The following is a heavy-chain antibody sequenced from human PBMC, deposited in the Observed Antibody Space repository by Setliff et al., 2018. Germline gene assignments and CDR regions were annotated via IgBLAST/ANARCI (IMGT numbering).Heavy chain of an antibody. D-gene: IGHD1-26*01. CDR2: IYHSGSA. Sequence: SETLSLTCTVSGDSISSGDYFWSWIRQPPGKGMEWIAYIYHSGSAYYDPILKSRVTMSLDTSKNQFSLHLTSVTAADTSVYFCAREVGTSTASDAFDVWGQGMMVTVSS. J-gene: IGHJ3*01. V-gene: IGHV4-30-4*08. CDR3: AREVGTSTASDAFDV. CDR1: GDSISSGDYF.